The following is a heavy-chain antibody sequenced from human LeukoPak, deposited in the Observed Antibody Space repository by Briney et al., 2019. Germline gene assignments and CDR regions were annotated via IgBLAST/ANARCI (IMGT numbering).Heavy chain of an antibody. Sequence: GGSLRLSCAASGFTFSSYGVHWVRQAPGKGLEWVAVISYDGSNKYYADSVKGRFTISRDNSKNTLYLQMNSLRAEDTAVYYCAKVDSYGKAGDYWGQGTLVTVSS. D-gene: IGHD5-18*01. V-gene: IGHV3-30*18. J-gene: IGHJ4*02. CDR3: AKVDSYGKAGDY. CDR1: GFTFSSYG. CDR2: ISYDGSNK.